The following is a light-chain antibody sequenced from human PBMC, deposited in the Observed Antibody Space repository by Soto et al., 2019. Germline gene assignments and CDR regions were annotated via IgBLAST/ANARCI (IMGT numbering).Light chain of an antibody. CDR3: SSYTSSSTLG. CDR2: DVS. Sequence: QSVLTQPASVSGSPGQSITISCTGTSSDVGGYNYVSWYQQHPGKAPKLMIYDVSNRPSGVSNRFSCSKSGNTASLTISGLQAEDEADYCCSSYTSSSTLGFGTGTKVTVL. J-gene: IGLJ1*01. CDR1: SSDVGGYNY. V-gene: IGLV2-14*01.